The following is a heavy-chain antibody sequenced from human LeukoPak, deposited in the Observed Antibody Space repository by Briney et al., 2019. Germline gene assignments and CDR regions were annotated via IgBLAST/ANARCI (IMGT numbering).Heavy chain of an antibody. Sequence: ASVKVSCKASGYTFTNYDINWVRQATGQGLEWMGWMNPNSGNTGYAQKFQGRVTMTRNTSISTAYMELSSLRSEDTAVYYCATAVVVTADFDYWGQGTLVTVSS. CDR1: GYTFTNYD. CDR3: ATAVVVTADFDY. J-gene: IGHJ4*02. CDR2: MNPNSGNT. V-gene: IGHV1-8*01. D-gene: IGHD2-21*02.